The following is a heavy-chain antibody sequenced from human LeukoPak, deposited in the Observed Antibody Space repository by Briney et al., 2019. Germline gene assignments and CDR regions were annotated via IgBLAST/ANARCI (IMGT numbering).Heavy chain of an antibody. CDR2: INPSGGST. D-gene: IGHD1-7*01. V-gene: IGHV1-46*01. Sequence: ASVKVSCKASGYTFTSYYMHWVRQAPGQGLEWMGIINPSGGSTSYAQKFQGRVTMTRDMSTSTVYMELSSLRSEDTAVYYCARGPSNWNYFYYYYYMDVWGKGTTVTVSS. J-gene: IGHJ6*03. CDR1: GYTFTSYY. CDR3: ARGPSNWNYFYYYYYMDV.